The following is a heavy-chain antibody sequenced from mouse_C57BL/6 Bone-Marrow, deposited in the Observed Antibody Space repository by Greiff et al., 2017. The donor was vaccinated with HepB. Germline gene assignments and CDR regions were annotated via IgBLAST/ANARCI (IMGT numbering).Heavy chain of an antibody. CDR2: INPNNGGT. CDR1: GYTFTDYN. D-gene: IGHD3-2*02. Sequence: EVQLQQSGPELVKPGASVKIPCKASGYTFTDYNMDWVKQSHGKSLEWIGDINPNNGGTIYNQKFKGKATLTVDKSSSTSYMELHSLTSEDTAVYYCARDRQASLAMDYWGQGTSVTVSS. J-gene: IGHJ4*01. V-gene: IGHV1-18*01. CDR3: ARDRQASLAMDY.